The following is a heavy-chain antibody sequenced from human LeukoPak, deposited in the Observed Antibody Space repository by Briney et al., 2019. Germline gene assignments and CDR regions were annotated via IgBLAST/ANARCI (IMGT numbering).Heavy chain of an antibody. CDR3: ARGVYIAAAQYGY. Sequence: KPSETLSLTCTVSGGSISSYYWSWIRQPPGKGLEWIGYIYYSGTTNYNPSLKSRVTISVDMSKNQFSLKLSSVTAADTAVYYCARGVYIAAAQYGYWGQGTLVTVSS. CDR2: IYYSGTT. CDR1: GGSISSYY. D-gene: IGHD6-13*01. V-gene: IGHV4-59*01. J-gene: IGHJ4*02.